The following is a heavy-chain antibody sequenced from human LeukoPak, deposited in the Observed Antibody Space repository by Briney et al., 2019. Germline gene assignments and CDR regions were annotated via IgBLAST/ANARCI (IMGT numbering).Heavy chain of an antibody. CDR2: IYYSGST. CDR3: AGESVEMATITLFDY. D-gene: IGHD5-24*01. J-gene: IGHJ4*02. Sequence: SETLSLTCTVSGGSISSSSYYWGWIRQPPGKGLEWIGSIYYSGSTYYNPSLKSRVTISVDTSKNQFSLKLSSVTAADTAVYYCAGESVEMATITLFDYWGQGTLVTVSS. V-gene: IGHV4-39*01. CDR1: GGSISSSSYY.